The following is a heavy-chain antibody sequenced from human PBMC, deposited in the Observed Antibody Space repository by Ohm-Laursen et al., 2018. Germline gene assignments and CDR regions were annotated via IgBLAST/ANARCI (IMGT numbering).Heavy chain of an antibody. D-gene: IGHD4-11*01. CDR3: ARDNSNYGWFDP. CDR1: DASIDSAK. J-gene: IGHJ5*02. CDR2: VSQIGTP. Sequence: SDTLSLTCVVSDASIDSAKWSWVRQSAGQQLEWIGRVSQIGTPSYNPSFGSRVIISVESSKNRVSLVLGAVTAADTAVYFCARDNSNYGWFDPWGQGTLVTVSS. V-gene: IGHV4-4*07.